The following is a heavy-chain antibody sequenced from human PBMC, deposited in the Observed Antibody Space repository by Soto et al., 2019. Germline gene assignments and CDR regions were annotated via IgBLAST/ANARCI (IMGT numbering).Heavy chain of an antibody. Sequence: QAGGSLRLSCAGSGFSFFSYAMSWVRQAPGKGLEWVSTISGSGGHTYYADSVKGRFVVSRDNDKNTVYLHMNSLTGEDTAIYFCAKVEMGWFAHWGQGTQVTVAS. CDR2: ISGSGGHT. J-gene: IGHJ5*02. CDR3: AKVEMGWFAH. D-gene: IGHD2-8*01. CDR1: GFSFFSYA. V-gene: IGHV3-23*01.